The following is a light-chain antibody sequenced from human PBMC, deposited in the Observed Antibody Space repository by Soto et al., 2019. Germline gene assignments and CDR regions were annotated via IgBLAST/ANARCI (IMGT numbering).Light chain of an antibody. CDR3: QTWNTGTHVV. Sequence: PVLTQSPSASASLGASVKLTCTLSSGHSSYAIAWHQQQPEKGPRYLMKLNSDGSHNKGDGIPDRFSGSSSGAERYLTISSLQSEDEADYYCQTWNTGTHVVFGGGTKLTVL. CDR2: LNSDGSH. V-gene: IGLV4-69*01. J-gene: IGLJ2*01. CDR1: SGHSSYA.